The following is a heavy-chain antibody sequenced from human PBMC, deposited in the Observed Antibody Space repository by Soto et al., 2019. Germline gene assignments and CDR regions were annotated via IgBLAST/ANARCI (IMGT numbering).Heavy chain of an antibody. CDR1: AGTFSSYA. J-gene: IGHJ4*02. CDR3: ARASGVYGGYPRVPDY. V-gene: IGHV1-69*13. CDR2: IIPIFGTA. D-gene: IGHD4-17*01. Sequence: SVKVSCKASAGTFSSYAISWVRQAPGQGLEWMGGIIPIFGTANYAQKFQGRVTITADESTSTAYMEPSSLRSEDTAVYYCARASGVYGGYPRVPDYWGQGTLVTVSS.